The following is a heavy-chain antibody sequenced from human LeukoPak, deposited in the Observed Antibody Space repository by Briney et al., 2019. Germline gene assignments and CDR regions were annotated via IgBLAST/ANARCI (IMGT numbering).Heavy chain of an antibody. V-gene: IGHV4-59*01. D-gene: IGHD1/OR15-1a*01. J-gene: IGHJ6*02. CDR2: IYYSGTT. CDR1: GGSISSYY. CDR3: AREEHLAGYYYGMDV. Sequence: SETLSLTCTVSGGSISSYYWSWIRQPPGKGLEWIGYIYYSGTTDYNPSLKSRVTISVDTSKNQFSLKLSSVTAADTAVYYCAREEHLAGYYYGMDVWGQGTTVTVSS.